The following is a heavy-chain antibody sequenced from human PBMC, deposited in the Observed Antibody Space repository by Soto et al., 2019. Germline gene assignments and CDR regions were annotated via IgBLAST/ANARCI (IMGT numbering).Heavy chain of an antibody. Sequence: ASVKVSCKASGYTFTGHYMHWVRQAPGQKPEWMGWINPKNGDTIYAQKFQGRVTMTRDTSISTAYMELSRLRSDDTAVYYCAPSGDPSGGPDVWGQGTTVTVSS. D-gene: IGHD1-26*01. CDR3: APSGDPSGGPDV. CDR1: GYTFTGHY. CDR2: INPKNGDT. J-gene: IGHJ6*02. V-gene: IGHV1-2*02.